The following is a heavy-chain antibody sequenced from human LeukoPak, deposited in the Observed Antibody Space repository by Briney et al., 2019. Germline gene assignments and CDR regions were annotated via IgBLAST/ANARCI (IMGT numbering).Heavy chain of an antibody. Sequence: GGSLRLSCAASGFTFDDYAMHWVRQAPGKGLEWVSGISWNSGSIGYADSVKGRFTISRDNAKNSLYLQMNSLRAEDTALYYCAKETYSRGLTCFDYWGQGTLVTVSS. CDR3: AKETYSRGLTCFDY. CDR1: GFTFDDYA. CDR2: ISWNSGSI. D-gene: IGHD6-19*01. J-gene: IGHJ4*02. V-gene: IGHV3-9*01.